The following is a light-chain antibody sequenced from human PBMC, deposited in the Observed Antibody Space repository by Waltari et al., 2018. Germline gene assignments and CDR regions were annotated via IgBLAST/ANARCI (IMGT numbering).Light chain of an antibody. CDR2: DAS. J-gene: IGKJ3*01. Sequence: EIVLTQSPATLSLSPGERAPLSCRASQRVSSYLAWYQQQPGQAPRLLIYDASNRATGIPARFSGSGSGTDFTLTISSLEPEDFAVYYCQQRSNWPPLFTFGPGTKVDIK. CDR1: QRVSSY. V-gene: IGKV3-11*01. CDR3: QQRSNWPPLFT.